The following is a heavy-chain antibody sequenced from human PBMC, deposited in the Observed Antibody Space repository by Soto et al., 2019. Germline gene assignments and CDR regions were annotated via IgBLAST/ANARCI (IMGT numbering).Heavy chain of an antibody. V-gene: IGHV1-69*04. CDR2: IIPILGIA. J-gene: IGHJ4*02. Sequence: ASVKVSCKASGGTFSSYTISWVRQAPGQGLEWMGRIIPILGIANYAQKFQGRVTITADKSTSTAYMELSSLRSEDTAVYYCARDLLRWDIVVVPAARGVDYWGQGTLVTVSS. CDR3: ARDLLRWDIVVVPAARGVDY. CDR1: GGTFSSYT. D-gene: IGHD2-2*01.